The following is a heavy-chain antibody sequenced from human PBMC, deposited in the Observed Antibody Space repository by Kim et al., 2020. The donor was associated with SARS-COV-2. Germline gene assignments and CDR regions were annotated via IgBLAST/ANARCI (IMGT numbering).Heavy chain of an antibody. D-gene: IGHD2-2*03. Sequence: GGSLRLSCTTSGFTFTGYAMSWVRQAPGKGLEWVSSIDGSDGTTYYVDSVKGRFTISRDNSKNTLYLQMSNLRADDTAVYYCMKGGWGWIWDHWGQGILV. CDR2: IDGSDGTT. V-gene: IGHV3-23*01. J-gene: IGHJ4*02. CDR1: GFTFTGYA. CDR3: MKGGWGWIWDH.